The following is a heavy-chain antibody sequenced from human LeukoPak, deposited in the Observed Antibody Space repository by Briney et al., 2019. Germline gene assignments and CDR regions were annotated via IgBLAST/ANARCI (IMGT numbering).Heavy chain of an antibody. CDR1: GGSISSGGYY. CDR2: IYYSRTT. CDR3: ARGGSYSGYDYPFDY. Sequence: SQTLSLTCTVSGGSISSGGYYWSWIRQHPGKGLEWIGYIYYSRTTYYNPSRKSRVTISLDTSKNQFSLKLSSVTAADTAVSYCARGGSYSGYDYPFDYWGQGTLVTVSS. V-gene: IGHV4-31*03. J-gene: IGHJ4*02. D-gene: IGHD5-12*01.